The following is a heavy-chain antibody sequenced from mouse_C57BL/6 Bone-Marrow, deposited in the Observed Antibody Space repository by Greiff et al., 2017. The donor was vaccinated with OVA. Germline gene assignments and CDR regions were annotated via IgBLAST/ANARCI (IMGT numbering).Heavy chain of an antibody. CDR3: TRASYDGFFAY. V-gene: IGHV1-5*01. Sequence: EVQLQQSGTELARPGASVKMSCKTSGYTFTSYWMHWVKQRPGQGLEWIGDIYPGNSDTSYNQKFKGKAKLTAVTSASTAYMELSSLTNEDSAVYYCTRASYDGFFAYWGQGTLVTVSA. CDR1: GYTFTSYW. J-gene: IGHJ3*01. CDR2: IYPGNSDT. D-gene: IGHD2-3*01.